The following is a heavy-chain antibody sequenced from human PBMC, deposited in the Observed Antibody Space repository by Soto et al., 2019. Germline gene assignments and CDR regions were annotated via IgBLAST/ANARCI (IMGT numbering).Heavy chain of an antibody. D-gene: IGHD5-18*01. J-gene: IGHJ4*02. CDR1: GGSISSYY. Sequence: QVQLQESGPGLVKPSETLSLTCTVSGGSISSYYWSWIRQPPGKGLEWIGYIYYSGSTNYNPSLKSRVTISVDTAKNQFSLKLSSVTAADTAVYYCASSYSYGQFDYWGQGTLVTVSS. V-gene: IGHV4-59*01. CDR2: IYYSGST. CDR3: ASSYSYGQFDY.